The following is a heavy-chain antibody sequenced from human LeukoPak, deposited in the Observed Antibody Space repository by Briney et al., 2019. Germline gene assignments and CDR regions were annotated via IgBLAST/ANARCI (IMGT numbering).Heavy chain of an antibody. J-gene: IGHJ4*02. CDR2: ISSSSSYI. Sequence: GGSLRLSCAASGFTFSSYSMNWVRQAPGKGLEWVSSISSSSSYIYYADSVKGRFTISRDNAENSLYLQMNSLRAEDTAVYYCARQWFGELLVDYWGQGTLVTVSS. CDR1: GFTFSSYS. D-gene: IGHD3-10*01. V-gene: IGHV3-21*01. CDR3: ARQWFGELLVDY.